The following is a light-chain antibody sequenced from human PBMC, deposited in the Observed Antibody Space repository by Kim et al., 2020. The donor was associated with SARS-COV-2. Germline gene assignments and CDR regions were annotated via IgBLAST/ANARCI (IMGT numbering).Light chain of an antibody. CDR1: QSINIK. V-gene: IGKV3D-15*01. Sequence: VSPGERATCSFRASQSINIKLAWYQQKPGQAPRLLISDASTRATGIPARFSGSGSGTEFTLTISSLQSEDFAVYYCQQYNNWPLTFGGGTKVDIK. CDR3: QQYNNWPLT. CDR2: DAS. J-gene: IGKJ4*01.